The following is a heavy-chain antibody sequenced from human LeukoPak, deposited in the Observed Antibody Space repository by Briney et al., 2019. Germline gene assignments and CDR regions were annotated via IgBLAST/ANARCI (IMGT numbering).Heavy chain of an antibody. CDR2: IKQDGSER. J-gene: IGHJ5*02. D-gene: IGHD2/OR15-2a*01. CDR3: ARYSMATGWFDP. Sequence: GGSLRLSCAVSGFTFSSDWMIWVRQAPGKGLEWVANIKQDGSERHYVDSVKGRFTISRDNAKNSLYLQMNSLRAEDTAVYYCARYSMATGWFDPWGQGTLVTVSS. V-gene: IGHV3-7*01. CDR1: GFTFSSDW.